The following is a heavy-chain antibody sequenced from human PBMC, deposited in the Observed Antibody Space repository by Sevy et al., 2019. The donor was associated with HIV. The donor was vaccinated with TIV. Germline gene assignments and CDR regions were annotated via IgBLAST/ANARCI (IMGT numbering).Heavy chain of an antibody. D-gene: IGHD3-22*01. V-gene: IGHV3-30-3*01. CDR2: ISYDGSNK. CDR3: ARVDSRGYYYTEYFQH. CDR1: GFTFSSYA. Sequence: GGSLRLSCAASGFTFSSYAMHWVRQAPGKGLEWVAVISYDGSNKYYADSVKGRFTISRDNSKNTLYLQMNSLRAEDTAVYYCARVDSRGYYYTEYFQHWGQGTLVTVSS. J-gene: IGHJ1*01.